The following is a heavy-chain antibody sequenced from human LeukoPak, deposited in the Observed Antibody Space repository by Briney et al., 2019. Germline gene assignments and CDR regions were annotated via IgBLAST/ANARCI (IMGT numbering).Heavy chain of an antibody. CDR1: GGSISSYY. D-gene: IGHD3-10*01. Sequence: PSQTLSLTCTVSGGSISSYYWSWIRQPPGKGLEWIGYIYYSGSTNYNPSLKSRVTISVDTSKNQFSLKLSSVTAADTAVYYCAREIHYYGSGSYVWFDPWGQGTLVTVSS. CDR2: IYYSGST. J-gene: IGHJ5*02. CDR3: AREIHYYGSGSYVWFDP. V-gene: IGHV4-59*01.